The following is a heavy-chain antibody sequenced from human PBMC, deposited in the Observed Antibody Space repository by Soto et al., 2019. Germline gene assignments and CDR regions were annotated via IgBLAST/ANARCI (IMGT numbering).Heavy chain of an antibody. CDR1: GFTFSSYS. CDR2: ISSSSSYI. CDR3: AREGDSVFDY. Sequence: PGGSLRLSCAASGFTFSSYSMNWVRQAPGKGLEWVSSISSSSSYIYYADSVKGRFTISRDNAKNSLHLQMNSLRAEDTAVYYCAREGDSVFDYWGQGTLVTVSS. V-gene: IGHV3-21*01. D-gene: IGHD2-21*02. J-gene: IGHJ4*02.